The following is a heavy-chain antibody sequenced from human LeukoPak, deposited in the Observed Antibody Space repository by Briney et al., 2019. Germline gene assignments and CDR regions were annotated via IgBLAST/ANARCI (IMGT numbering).Heavy chain of an antibody. CDR3: ARDLIVVVPAARDAFDI. V-gene: IGHV1-18*01. Sequence: GASVKVSCKASGYTFTSYGISWVRQAPGQGLEWMGWISAYNGNTNYAQKLQGRVTMTTDTSTSTAYMELRSLRSDDTAVYYCARDLIVVVPAARDAFDIWGQGTMVTVSS. D-gene: IGHD2-2*01. CDR2: ISAYNGNT. J-gene: IGHJ3*02. CDR1: GYTFTSYG.